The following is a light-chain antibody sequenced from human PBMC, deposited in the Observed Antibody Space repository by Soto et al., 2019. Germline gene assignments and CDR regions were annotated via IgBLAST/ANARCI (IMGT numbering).Light chain of an antibody. CDR1: QGISWY. CDR3: QRYNSVPNT. CDR2: GSS. J-gene: IGKJ3*01. V-gene: IGKV1-27*01. Sequence: DIQITQSPSSLSASVGDRVTITCRASQGISWYLAWYQQKPGKVPKLLIYGSSTLYSGVPSGFSCSGSGADFTLTICSLHPEDVASYYCQRYNSVPNTFGPGTKVDIK.